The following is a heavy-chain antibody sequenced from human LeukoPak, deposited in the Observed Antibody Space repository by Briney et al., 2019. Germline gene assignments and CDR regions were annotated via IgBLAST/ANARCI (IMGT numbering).Heavy chain of an antibody. CDR1: GYTFTSYY. J-gene: IGHJ4*02. Sequence: ASVKVSCRASGYTFTSYYMHWVRQAPGQGLEWMGIINPSGGSTSYAQKFQGRVTMTRDTSTSTVYMELSSLRSEDTAVYYCARGGYSYGFFRRQRLDDWGQGTLVTVSS. CDR3: ARGGYSYGFFRRQRLDD. V-gene: IGHV1-46*01. D-gene: IGHD5-18*01. CDR2: INPSGGST.